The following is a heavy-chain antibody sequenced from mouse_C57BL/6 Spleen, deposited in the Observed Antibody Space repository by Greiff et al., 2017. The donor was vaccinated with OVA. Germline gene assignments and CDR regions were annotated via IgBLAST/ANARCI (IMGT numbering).Heavy chain of an antibody. CDR1: GYTFTSYW. CDR3: SRFHYGSPYAMDY. J-gene: IGHJ4*01. D-gene: IGHD1-1*01. CDR2: INPSSGYT. V-gene: IGHV1-7*01. Sequence: QVQLQQSGAELAKPGASVKLSCKASGYTFTSYWMHWVKQRPGQGLEWIGYINPSSGYTKYNQKFKDKATLTADKSSSTAYMQLSSLTYEDSAVYYCSRFHYGSPYAMDYWGQGTSVTVSS.